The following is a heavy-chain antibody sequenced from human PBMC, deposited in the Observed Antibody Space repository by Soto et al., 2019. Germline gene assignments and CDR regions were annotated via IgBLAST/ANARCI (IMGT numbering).Heavy chain of an antibody. J-gene: IGHJ2*01. CDR1: GYTITSYD. V-gene: IGHV1-8*01. CDR3: AVYGGNRYGYFDL. CDR2: MNPNSGNT. Sequence: QVQLVQSGAEVKKPGASVKVSCKASGYTITSYDINWVRQATGQGLEWMGWMNPNSGNTGYAEKFQGRVTMTSNTSISTAYMELCSLRSEDTAVYYCAVYGGNRYGYFDLWGRGTLVTVSS. D-gene: IGHD4-17*01.